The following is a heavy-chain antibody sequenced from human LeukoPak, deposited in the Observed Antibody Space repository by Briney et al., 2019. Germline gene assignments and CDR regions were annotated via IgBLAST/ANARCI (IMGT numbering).Heavy chain of an antibody. D-gene: IGHD4-23*01. CDR2: ISNDLSTI. CDR1: GFTFSDYR. CDR3: AREGYGGNFYYYFYMDV. J-gene: IGHJ6*03. V-gene: IGHV3-48*04. Sequence: GGSLRLSCAASGFTFSDYRMNWVRQAPGKGLEWISYISNDLSTIHYAASVKGRFTISRDNANNSLYLEMNSLRAEDTAVYYCAREGYGGNFYYYFYMDVWGKGTTVTVSS.